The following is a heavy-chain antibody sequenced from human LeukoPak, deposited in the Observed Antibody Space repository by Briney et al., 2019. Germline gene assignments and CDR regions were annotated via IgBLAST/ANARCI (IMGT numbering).Heavy chain of an antibody. Sequence: GGSLRLSCAASGFTFSSYAMSWVRQAPGKGLEWVAVISYDGSNKYYADSVKGRFTISRDNSKNTLYLQMNSLRAEDTAVYYCAKLAVAGNNAFDIWGQGTMATVSS. J-gene: IGHJ3*02. CDR1: GFTFSSYA. D-gene: IGHD6-19*01. V-gene: IGHV3-30*18. CDR2: ISYDGSNK. CDR3: AKLAVAGNNAFDI.